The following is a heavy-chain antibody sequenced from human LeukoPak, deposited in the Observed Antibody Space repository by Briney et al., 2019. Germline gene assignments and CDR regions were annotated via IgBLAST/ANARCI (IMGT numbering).Heavy chain of an antibody. D-gene: IGHD6-13*01. V-gene: IGHV4-4*02. CDR2: IYRSGTT. J-gene: IGHJ4*02. CDR1: GGSISSTNW. Sequence: PSGTLSLTCAVSGGSISSTNWWSWVRQPPGKGLEWIGEIYRSGTTNYKPSLKSRVTISLDKSRNHFSLKLTSVTAADSAVYYCARGKTVAAAGNGKNFDYWGQGTLVTVSS. CDR3: ARGKTVAAAGNGKNFDY.